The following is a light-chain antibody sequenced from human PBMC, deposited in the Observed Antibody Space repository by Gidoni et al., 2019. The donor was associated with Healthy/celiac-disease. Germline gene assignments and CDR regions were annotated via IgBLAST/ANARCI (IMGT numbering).Light chain of an antibody. CDR3: QQSYSTPRT. CDR1: QSISSY. CDR2: AAS. J-gene: IGKJ1*01. V-gene: IGKV1-39*01. Sequence: DIQMKPSPSSMSASVGDGVTITCRASQSISSYLNWYQQKPGKAPKLMIYAASSLQSGVPARFSGSGSGTYFTLTISSLQPEDFSTYYCQQSYSTPRTFGQGTKVEIK.